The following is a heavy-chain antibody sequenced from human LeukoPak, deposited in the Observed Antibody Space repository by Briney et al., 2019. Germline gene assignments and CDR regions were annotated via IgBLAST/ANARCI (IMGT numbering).Heavy chain of an antibody. CDR1: GFTFSSYW. CDR2: IKQDGSEK. D-gene: IGHD4-17*01. V-gene: IGHV3-7*01. J-gene: IGHJ4*02. Sequence: PGGSLRLSCAASGFTFSSYWMTWVRQAPGKGLEWVANIKQDGSEKYYVDSVKGRFTISRDNAKNSLYLQMNSLRAEDTAVYYCARAFTVTTRNIDYWGQGTLVTVSS. CDR3: ARAFTVTTRNIDY.